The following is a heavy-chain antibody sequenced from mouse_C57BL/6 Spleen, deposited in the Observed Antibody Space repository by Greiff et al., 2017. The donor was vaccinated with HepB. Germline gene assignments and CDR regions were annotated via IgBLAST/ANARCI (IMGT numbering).Heavy chain of an antibody. CDR3: AREIYDGYLGY. V-gene: IGHV1-19*01. Sequence: EVQLQQSGPVLVKPGASVKMSCKASGYTFTDYYMNWVKQSHGKSLEWIGVINPYNGGTSYNQKFKGKATLTVDKSSSTAYMELNSRTSEDSAVYYCAREIYDGYLGYWGQGTTLTVSS. J-gene: IGHJ2*01. D-gene: IGHD2-3*01. CDR1: GYTFTDYY. CDR2: INPYNGGT.